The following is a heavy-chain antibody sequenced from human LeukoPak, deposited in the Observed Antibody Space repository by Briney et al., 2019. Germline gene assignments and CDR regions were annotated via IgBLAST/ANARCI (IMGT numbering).Heavy chain of an antibody. CDR3: ARSFRYYYYMDV. D-gene: IGHD2/OR15-2a*01. Sequence: SETLSLTCTVSGGSISSGSYYWSWIRQPPGKGLEWIGEINHSGSTNYNPSLKSRVTISVDTSKNQFSLKLSSVTAADTAVYYCARSFRYYYYMDVWGKGTTVTISS. CDR1: GGSISSGSYY. V-gene: IGHV4-39*07. CDR2: INHSGST. J-gene: IGHJ6*03.